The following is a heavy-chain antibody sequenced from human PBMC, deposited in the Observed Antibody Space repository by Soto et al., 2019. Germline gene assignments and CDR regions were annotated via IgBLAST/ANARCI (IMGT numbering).Heavy chain of an antibody. CDR2: TSGDGTAT. Sequence: EVQLLESGGGLVQPGGSLRLSCAASGFTFSSYAMSWVRQAPGKGLKWVSVTSGDGTATFYADSVKGRFTISRDNSKNTMYLQINSLRAEDTAVYYCAKVLPFMSGCSSRYYFDYWGQGTLVTVSS. V-gene: IGHV3-23*01. J-gene: IGHJ4*02. CDR3: AKVLPFMSGCSSRYYFDY. CDR1: GFTFSSYA. D-gene: IGHD3-3*01.